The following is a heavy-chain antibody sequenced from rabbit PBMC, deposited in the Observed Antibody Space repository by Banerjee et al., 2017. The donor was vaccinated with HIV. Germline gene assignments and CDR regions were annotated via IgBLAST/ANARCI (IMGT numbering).Heavy chain of an antibody. J-gene: IGHJ3*01. CDR2: IYTGSSGGT. CDR1: GFSFSNSYY. CDR3: ARVDTTAGYGYFLFGL. Sequence: QSLEESGGGLVQPEGSLTLTCTASGFSFSNSYYMCWVRQAPGKGLEWIACIYTGSSGGTYYASWAKGRFTISKTSSTTVTLQMTSLTVADAATYFCARVDTTAGYGYFLFGLWGQGTLVTVS. V-gene: IGHV1S40*01. D-gene: IGHD6-1*01.